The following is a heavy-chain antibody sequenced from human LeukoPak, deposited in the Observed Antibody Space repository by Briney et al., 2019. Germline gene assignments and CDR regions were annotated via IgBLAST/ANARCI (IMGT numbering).Heavy chain of an antibody. V-gene: IGHV1-3*01. CDR1: GYTFAKYA. J-gene: IGHJ6*02. Sequence: ASVKASCTASGYTFAKYAIHWVRQAPGQRLEWMGWINAGNGNTRYSQKFQGGVTITRDTSASTAYMELSSLRSEDTAVYYCARSILVVPVASHYNYGVDVWGQGTTVTVSS. D-gene: IGHD2-2*01. CDR2: INAGNGNT. CDR3: ARSILVVPVASHYNYGVDV.